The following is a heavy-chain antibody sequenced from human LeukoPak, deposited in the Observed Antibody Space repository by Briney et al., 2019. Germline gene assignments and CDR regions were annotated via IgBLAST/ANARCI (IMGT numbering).Heavy chain of an antibody. V-gene: IGHV4-39*07. CDR1: GDSIRSSTYY. CDR2: IYHSGIT. CDR3: ARGWATTVTPTGYWYFDL. Sequence: SETLSLTCTVSGDSIRSSTYYWGWIRQPPGKGLEWIGSIYHSGITYYNPSLMSRVSISVDTSKKQFSLKVSSVTAADTAVYYCARGWATTVTPTGYWYFDLWGRGTLVTVSS. D-gene: IGHD4-17*01. J-gene: IGHJ2*01.